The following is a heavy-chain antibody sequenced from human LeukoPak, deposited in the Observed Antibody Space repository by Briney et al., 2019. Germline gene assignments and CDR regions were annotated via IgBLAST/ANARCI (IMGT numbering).Heavy chain of an antibody. CDR2: LNTGTGNT. V-gene: IGHV1-3*04. CDR3: TRLYSSGWRYDAFQI. Sequence: ASVKVSCRSSGYTFTNYALHWVRQAPGQSLEWIGWLNTGTGNTKSSQNLQDRVTFTMDRSATTAYMELSSLRSEDTAVYYCTRLYSSGWRYDAFQIWGQGTMVTVSS. D-gene: IGHD6-19*01. CDR1: GYTFTNYA. J-gene: IGHJ3*02.